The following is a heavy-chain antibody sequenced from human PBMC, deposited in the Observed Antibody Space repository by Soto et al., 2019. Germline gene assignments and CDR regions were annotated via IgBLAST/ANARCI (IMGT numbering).Heavy chain of an antibody. V-gene: IGHV1-2*02. D-gene: IGHD1-26*01. CDR1: GYTFTGYF. CDR2: INSNSGDT. CDR3: AILVGASSSDY. J-gene: IGHJ4*02. Sequence: SVKVSCKASGYTFTGYFIHWVRQAPGQGLEWMGWINSNSGDTNYAQKFQGRVTMTRDTSISTAYMELSRLRSDDTAVYYCAILVGASSSDYWGQGTLVTVSS.